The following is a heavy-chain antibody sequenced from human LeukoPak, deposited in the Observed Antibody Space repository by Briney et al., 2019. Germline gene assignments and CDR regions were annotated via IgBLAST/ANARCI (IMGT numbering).Heavy chain of an antibody. Sequence: GGSLRLSCAASGFTFSSYAMSWVRQAPGKGLEWVSAISGSGGSTYYADSVKGRFTISRDNSKNTLYLQMNSLRAEDTAVYYCAKGLWFGELLYPGYYYGMDVWGQGTTVTVSS. J-gene: IGHJ6*02. CDR3: AKGLWFGELLYPGYYYGMDV. CDR1: GFTFSSYA. D-gene: IGHD3-10*01. CDR2: ISGSGGST. V-gene: IGHV3-23*01.